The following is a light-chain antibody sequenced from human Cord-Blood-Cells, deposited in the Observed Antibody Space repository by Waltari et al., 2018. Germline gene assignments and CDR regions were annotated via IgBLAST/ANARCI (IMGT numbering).Light chain of an antibody. CDR2: NVN. V-gene: IGLV2-11*01. J-gene: IGLJ1*01. Sequence: QSPLIPPRSVAGSPGQSVTISCTGTSSDVGTYDYFAWYQQHPGTVPTPMIYNVNTQPAGVPDRSPGSKSGNTASMTISGLQAEDEADYECCSYTSRCTYVFVTGTKLTVL. CDR3: CSYTSRCTYV. CDR1: SSDVGTYDY.